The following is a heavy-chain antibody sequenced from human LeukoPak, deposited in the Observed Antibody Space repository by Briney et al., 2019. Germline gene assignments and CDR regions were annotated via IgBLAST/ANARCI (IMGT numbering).Heavy chain of an antibody. CDR1: GFTFSSYA. J-gene: IGHJ4*02. CDR3: AKDRAQYSSSWYGVSGFDY. CDR2: ISGSGGST. D-gene: IGHD6-13*01. V-gene: IGHV3-23*01. Sequence: GGSLRLSCAASGFTFSSYAMSWVRQAPGKGLEWVSAISGSGGSTYYADSVKGRFTISRDNSKKTLYLQMNSLRAEDTAVYYCAKDRAQYSSSWYGVSGFDYWGQGTLVTVSS.